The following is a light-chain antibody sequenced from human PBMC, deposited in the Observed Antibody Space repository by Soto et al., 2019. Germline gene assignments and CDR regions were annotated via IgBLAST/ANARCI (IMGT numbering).Light chain of an antibody. V-gene: IGKV1-33*01. CDR3: QQYDSRPNT. CDR2: DVS. CDR1: QDITLY. Sequence: DIQMTQYPSSLSASVGDRVTITCQASQDITLYLNWYQHKAGKAPNLLIHDVSTLETGVPARVSGRGSGTIFTRNIINLQPEDVATYYCQQYDSRPNTFGQGTKVESK. J-gene: IGKJ2*01.